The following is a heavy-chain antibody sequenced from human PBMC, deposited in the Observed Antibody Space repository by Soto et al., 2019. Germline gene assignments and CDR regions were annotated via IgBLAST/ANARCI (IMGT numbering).Heavy chain of an antibody. Sequence: QVQLVQSGTEVKKPGSSVKLSCKASGDTFSFYTINWLRQGPGLGLEWVVRTNPIVSMSNYAKKCQGRVGMTADNSTNIDYMELRSLKSDDTSMYFCAASYGYGYRAFDYWGQGALVIVSS. J-gene: IGHJ4*02. CDR3: AASYGYGYRAFDY. CDR2: TNPIVSMS. CDR1: GDTFSFYT. D-gene: IGHD3-16*01. V-gene: IGHV1-69*02.